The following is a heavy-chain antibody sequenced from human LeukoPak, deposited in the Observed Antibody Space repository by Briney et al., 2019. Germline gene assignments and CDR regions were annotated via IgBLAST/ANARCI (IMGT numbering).Heavy chain of an antibody. V-gene: IGHV1-69*05. CDR3: ARVMGIAAAGPVQYYFDY. D-gene: IGHD6-13*01. CDR1: GGTFSSYA. CDR2: IIPIFGTA. Sequence: SVKVSCKASGGTFSSYAISWVRQARGQGLEWMGRIIPIFGTANYAQKFQGRVTITTDESTSTAYMELSSLRSEDTAVYYCARVMGIAAAGPVQYYFDYWGQGTLVTVSS. J-gene: IGHJ4*02.